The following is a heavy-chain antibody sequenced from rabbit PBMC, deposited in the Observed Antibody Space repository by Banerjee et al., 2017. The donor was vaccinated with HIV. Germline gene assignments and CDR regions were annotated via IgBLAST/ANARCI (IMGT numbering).Heavy chain of an antibody. D-gene: IGHD4-1*01. CDR1: GFSFSSSYW. V-gene: IGHV1S40*01. Sequence: QSLEESGGDLVKPGASLTLTCTASGFSFSSSYWICWVRQAPGKGLEWIACIYGGSSGSAYYASWAKGRFTISKASWTTVTLQMTSLTAADTASYFCARDLAGVIGWNFNVWGPGTLVTVS. CDR3: ARDLAGVIGWNFNV. J-gene: IGHJ4*01. CDR2: IYGGSSGSA.